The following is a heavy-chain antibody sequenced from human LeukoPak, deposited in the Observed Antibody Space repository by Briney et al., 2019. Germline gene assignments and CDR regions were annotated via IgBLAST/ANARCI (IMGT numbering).Heavy chain of an antibody. CDR1: GGPFSGYF. D-gene: IGHD3-10*01. V-gene: IGHV4-34*01. CDR3: ARRYYYNLGSFPFDF. CDR2: IHNSGTT. Sequence: TASETLSLTCAVSGGPFSGYFWSWIRQSSGKGLEWIGEIHNSGTTNYNPSLNSRVTISEDTSKNQFYLNLSSVTAADTAVYYCARRYYYNLGSFPFDFWGQGTLVTVPS. J-gene: IGHJ4*02.